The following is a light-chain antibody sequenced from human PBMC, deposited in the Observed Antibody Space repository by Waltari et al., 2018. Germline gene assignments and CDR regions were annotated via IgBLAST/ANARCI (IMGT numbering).Light chain of an antibody. CDR3: QAWDSSTVV. CDR1: KLGDKY. Sequence: SYELTQPPSVSVSPAQRSSITFSGDKLGDKYSRWYQQKPDQSPVLVIYQDSKRPSGIPERFSGSNSGNTATLTISGTQAMDEADYYCQAWDSSTVVFGGGTKLTVL. J-gene: IGLJ2*01. V-gene: IGLV3-1*01. CDR2: QDS.